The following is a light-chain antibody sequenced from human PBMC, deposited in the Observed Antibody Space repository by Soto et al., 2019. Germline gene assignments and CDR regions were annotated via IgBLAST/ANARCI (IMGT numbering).Light chain of an antibody. CDR1: QSISSW. CDR3: QQYNSYPLT. CDR2: DAS. V-gene: IGKV1-5*01. Sequence: DIQMTQSPSTLSASVGDRVTITCRLSQSISSWLAWYQQKPGKAPKLLIYDASSLESGVPSRFSGSGSGTEFTLSISSLQPDDFATYYCQQYNSYPLTFGGGTKVDIK. J-gene: IGKJ4*01.